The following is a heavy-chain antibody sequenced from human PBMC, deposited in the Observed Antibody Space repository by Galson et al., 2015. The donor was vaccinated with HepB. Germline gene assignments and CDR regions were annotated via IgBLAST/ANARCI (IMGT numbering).Heavy chain of an antibody. D-gene: IGHD3-10*01. Sequence: SVKVSCKTSGYTFTSYAMHWVRQAPGQRLEWMGWINAGNGNTKYSQKFQGRVTITRDTSASTAYMELSSLRSEDTAVYYCARVWSGKLLWLGYWGQGTLVTVSS. CDR1: GYTFTSYA. V-gene: IGHV1-3*01. J-gene: IGHJ4*02. CDR2: INAGNGNT. CDR3: ARVWSGKLLWLGY.